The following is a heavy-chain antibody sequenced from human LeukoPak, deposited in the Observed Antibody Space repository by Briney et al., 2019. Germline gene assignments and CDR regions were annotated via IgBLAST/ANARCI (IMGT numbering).Heavy chain of an antibody. CDR1: GYTFTGYY. D-gene: IGHD3-10*01. CDR2: MNPNSGNT. CDR3: ARRKTYYYGSGSYNLFDY. V-gene: IGHV1-8*01. Sequence: ASMKVSCKASGYTFTGYYMYWVRQAPGQGLEWMGWMNPNSGNTGYAQKFQGRVTMTRNTSISTAYMELSSLRSEDTAVYYCARRKTYYYGSGSYNLFDYWGQGTLVTVSS. J-gene: IGHJ4*02.